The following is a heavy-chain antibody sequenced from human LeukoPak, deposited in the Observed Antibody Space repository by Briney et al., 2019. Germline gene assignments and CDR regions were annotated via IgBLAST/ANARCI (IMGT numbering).Heavy chain of an antibody. CDR1: GGSFSGYY. J-gene: IGHJ3*02. CDR3: ARAKGTAMVSSGDAFDI. D-gene: IGHD5-18*01. V-gene: IGHV4-34*01. Sequence: PSETLSLTCAVYGGSFSGYYWSWIRQPPGKGVEWIGEINHSGSTNYNPSLKSRVTISVDTSKNQFSLKLSSVTAADTAVYYCARAKGTAMVSSGDAFDIWGQGTMVTVSS. CDR2: INHSGST.